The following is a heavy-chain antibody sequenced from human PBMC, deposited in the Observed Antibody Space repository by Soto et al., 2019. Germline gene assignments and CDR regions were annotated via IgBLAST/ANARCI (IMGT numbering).Heavy chain of an antibody. V-gene: IGHV4-34*01. CDR3: ASLTDTPGTTSQIDY. CDR2: INHSGST. Sequence: SETLSLTWAVYGLSFSGDYWSWIRLPPGKGLEWIGEINHSGSTNYNPSLKSRVTISVDTSKNQFSLKRSSVTAADTAVYYCASLTDTPGTTSQIDYWGEGPLVTVS. J-gene: IGHJ4*02. CDR1: GLSFSGDY. D-gene: IGHD1-1*01.